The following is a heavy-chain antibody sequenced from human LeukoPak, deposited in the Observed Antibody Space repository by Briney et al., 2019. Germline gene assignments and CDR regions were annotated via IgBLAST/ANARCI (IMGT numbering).Heavy chain of an antibody. CDR3: ARVADHSSGWYGYAFDI. D-gene: IGHD6-19*01. CDR2: IYTSGST. V-gene: IGHV4-4*07. CDR1: GGSISSYY. Sequence: PSGTLSLTCTVSGGSISSYYWSWIRQPAGKGLEWIGRIYTSGSTNYNPSLKSRVTMSVDTSKNQFSLKLSSVTAADTAVYYCARVADHSSGWYGYAFDIWGQETMVTVSS. J-gene: IGHJ3*02.